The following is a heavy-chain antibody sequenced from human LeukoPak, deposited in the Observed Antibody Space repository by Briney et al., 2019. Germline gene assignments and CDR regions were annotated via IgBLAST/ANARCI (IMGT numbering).Heavy chain of an antibody. CDR2: ISYDGSNK. J-gene: IGHJ4*02. D-gene: IGHD5-18*01. CDR1: GFTFSSYA. V-gene: IGHV3-30-3*01. Sequence: GRSLRLSCAASGFTFSSYAMHWVRQAPGKGLEWVAVISYDGSNKYYADSVKGRFTISRDNSKNTLYLQMNSLRAEDTAVYYCASTPGAMADYWGQGTLVTVSS. CDR3: ASTPGAMADY.